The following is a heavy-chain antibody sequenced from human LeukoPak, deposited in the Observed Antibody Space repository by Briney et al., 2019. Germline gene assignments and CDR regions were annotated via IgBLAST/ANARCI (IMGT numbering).Heavy chain of an antibody. CDR2: LWSDGRTE. Sequence: GGSLRLSCAASGFTFSSYTLHWARQAPGKGLEWVAVLWSDGRTEKYADSVKGRFTVSRDNFKNTLYLQMNSLRVEDTAVYYCARRFLTGLGGNWFDPWGQGTLVTVSS. CDR1: GFTFSSYT. J-gene: IGHJ5*02. D-gene: IGHD3-16*01. V-gene: IGHV3-33*01. CDR3: ARRFLTGLGGNWFDP.